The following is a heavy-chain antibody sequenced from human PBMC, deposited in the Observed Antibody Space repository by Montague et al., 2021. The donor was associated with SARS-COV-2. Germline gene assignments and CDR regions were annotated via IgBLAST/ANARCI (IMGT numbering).Heavy chain of an antibody. V-gene: IGHV3-30*04. D-gene: IGHD2-21*01. CDR3: ARELLPNYGMDV. J-gene: IGHJ6*02. CDR1: GFTFSRYS. CDR2: ISYDGSNK. Sequence: SLRLSCAASGFTFSRYSMHWVRPAPGKGLEWVAVISYDGSNKYYADSVKGRFTISRDNSKNTLYLQMNSLRAEDTAVYYCARELLPNYGMDVWGQGTTVTVSS.